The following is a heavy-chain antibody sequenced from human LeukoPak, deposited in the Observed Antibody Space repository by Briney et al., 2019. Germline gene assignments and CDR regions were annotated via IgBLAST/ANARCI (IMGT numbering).Heavy chain of an antibody. Sequence: SETLSLTCAVYGGSFSGYYWSWIRQPPGKGLEWIGEINHSGSTNYNPSLKSRVTISVDTSKNQFSLKLSSVTAADTAVYYCARARYCGSSTSCYTPLDYWGQGTLVTVSS. CDR2: INHSGST. CDR3: ARARYCGSSTSCYTPLDY. CDR1: GGSFSGYY. J-gene: IGHJ4*02. V-gene: IGHV4-34*01. D-gene: IGHD2-2*02.